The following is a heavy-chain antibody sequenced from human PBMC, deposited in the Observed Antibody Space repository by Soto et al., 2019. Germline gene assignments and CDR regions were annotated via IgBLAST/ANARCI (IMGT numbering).Heavy chain of an antibody. Sequence: PSETLSLTCAVSGGSISSSNWWSWVRQPPGKGLEWIGQIYHSGSTNYNPSLKSRVTISVDKSKNQFSLKLSSVTAADTAVYYCARVLTFPYYDILPGYSTPIRWFDPWGQGTQVTVSS. V-gene: IGHV4-4*02. D-gene: IGHD3-9*01. CDR1: GGSISSSNW. CDR2: IYHSGST. J-gene: IGHJ5*02. CDR3: ARVLTFPYYDILPGYSTPIRWFDP.